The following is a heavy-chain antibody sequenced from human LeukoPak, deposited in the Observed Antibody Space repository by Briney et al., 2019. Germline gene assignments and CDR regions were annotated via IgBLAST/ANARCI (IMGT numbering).Heavy chain of an antibody. D-gene: IGHD4-23*01. J-gene: IGHJ4*02. CDR3: THHADGGNSGTDY. Sequence: SGGSLRLSCAASGFTFSNAWMSWVRQAPGKGLEWVGRTKSKTDGGTTDYAAPVKGRFTISRDDSKNTLYLQMNSLKTEDTAVYYCTHHADGGNSGTDYWGQGTLVAVSS. CDR1: GFTFSNAW. CDR2: TKSKTDGGTT. V-gene: IGHV3-15*01.